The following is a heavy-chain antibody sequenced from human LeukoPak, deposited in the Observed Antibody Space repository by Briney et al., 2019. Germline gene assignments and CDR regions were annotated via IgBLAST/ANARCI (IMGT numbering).Heavy chain of an antibody. CDR1: GGSISSSSYY. CDR2: IYYSGST. V-gene: IGHV4-39*01. J-gene: IGHJ5*02. Sequence: SETLSLTCTVSGGSISSSSYYWGWIRQPPGKGLEWIGSIYYSGSTYYNPSLKSRVTISVDTSKNQFSLKLSSVTAADTAVYYCARLITGHNRFDPWGQGTLVTVSS. D-gene: IGHD3-16*01. CDR3: ARLITGHNRFDP.